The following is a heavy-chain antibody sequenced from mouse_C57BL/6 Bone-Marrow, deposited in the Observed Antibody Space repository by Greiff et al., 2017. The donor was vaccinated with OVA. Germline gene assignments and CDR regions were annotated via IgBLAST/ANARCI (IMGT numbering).Heavy chain of an antibody. Sequence: EVKLVESRGGLVQPGGSLKLSCAASGFTFSDYYLYWVRQTPEKRLEWVAYISNGGGSTYYPDTVKGRFTISRDNAKNTLYLQMSRLKSEDTAMYYCARQTTVVGSWYFDVWGTGTTVTVSS. CDR2: ISNGGGST. D-gene: IGHD1-1*01. J-gene: IGHJ1*03. V-gene: IGHV5-12*01. CDR1: GFTFSDYY. CDR3: ARQTTVVGSWYFDV.